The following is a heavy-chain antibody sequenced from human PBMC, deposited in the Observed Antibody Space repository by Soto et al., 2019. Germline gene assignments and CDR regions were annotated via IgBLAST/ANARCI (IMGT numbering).Heavy chain of an antibody. J-gene: IGHJ3*02. CDR1: GYTFTNYG. D-gene: IGHD2-15*01. Sequence: QAQLVQSGAEAKKPGASVNISCKASGYTFTNYGFIWVRQAPGHGLEWVGWISPYNGKTEYAQNLQGRVTMTRDKPTSTAYMELRSLRSDDTAVYYCARDIYGGNCCDAFDIWGQGTMVTVSS. V-gene: IGHV1-18*01. CDR2: ISPYNGKT. CDR3: ARDIYGGNCCDAFDI.